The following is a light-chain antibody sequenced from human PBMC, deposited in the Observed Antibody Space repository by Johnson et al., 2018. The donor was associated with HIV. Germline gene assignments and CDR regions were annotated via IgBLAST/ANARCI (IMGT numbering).Light chain of an antibody. CDR2: GND. Sequence: QSVLTQPPSVSGAPGQRVTISCTGSSSNIGAGYDVHWYQQFPGTAPKLLIYGNDNRPSGVPERLSGSKSGTSASLAITGLQAEDEADYYCQSYDNALSGSKVFGTGTEVTVL. J-gene: IGLJ1*01. V-gene: IGLV1-40*01. CDR3: QSYDNALSGSKV. CDR1: SSNIGAGYD.